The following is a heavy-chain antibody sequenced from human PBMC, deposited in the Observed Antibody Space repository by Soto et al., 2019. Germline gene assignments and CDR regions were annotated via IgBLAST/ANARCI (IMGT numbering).Heavy chain of an antibody. Sequence: RGESLKISCKGSGYSFTSYWIGWVRQMPGKGLEWMGIIYPGDSDTRYSPSFQGQVTISADKSISTAYLQWSSLKASDTAMYYCARHYDYIWGSYRPYFDYWGQGTLVTVSS. CDR1: GYSFTSYW. D-gene: IGHD3-16*02. CDR2: IYPGDSDT. V-gene: IGHV5-51*01. CDR3: ARHYDYIWGSYRPYFDY. J-gene: IGHJ4*02.